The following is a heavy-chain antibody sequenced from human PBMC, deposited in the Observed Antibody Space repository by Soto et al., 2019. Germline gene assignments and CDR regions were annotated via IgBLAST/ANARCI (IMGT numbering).Heavy chain of an antibody. D-gene: IGHD2-15*01. CDR2: INTDGSNT. CDR1: GLTFNRYW. Sequence: GGSLRLSCAASGLTFNRYWMRWVRHAPGKGLVWVSHINTDGSNTNYADSVKGRFTISRDNAKSTLFLQMNSLRDEDTAVYYCAREFCSGGNCYTYYFDPWGQGIPVTVSS. CDR3: AREFCSGGNCYTYYFDP. V-gene: IGHV3-74*01. J-gene: IGHJ5*02.